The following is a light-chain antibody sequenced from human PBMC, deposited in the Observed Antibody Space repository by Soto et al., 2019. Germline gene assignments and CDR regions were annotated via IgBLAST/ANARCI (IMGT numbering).Light chain of an antibody. J-gene: IGLJ1*01. CDR1: TSNIGSNT. V-gene: IGLV1-44*01. Sequence: QSVLTQPPSASGTPGQRVTISCSGSTSNIGSNTVNWYQQLPGTAPKLLIYSNNQRPSGVPDRFSGSKSGTSASLAISGLQSEDEAYYYCAAWDDSLIRYVFGTGTKGTVL. CDR3: AAWDDSLIRYV. CDR2: SNN.